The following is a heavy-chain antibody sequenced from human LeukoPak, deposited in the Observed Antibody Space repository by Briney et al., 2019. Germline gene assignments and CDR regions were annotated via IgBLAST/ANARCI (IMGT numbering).Heavy chain of an antibody. Sequence: GGYLRLSCAASGFTVSSNYMSWVRQAPGKGLEWVSVIYSGGSTYYADSAKGRFTISRDNSKNTLYLQMNSLRAEDTAVYYCAKPLFGLGSYYPPDYWGQGTLVTVSS. CDR3: AKPLFGLGSYYPPDY. CDR2: IYSGGST. J-gene: IGHJ4*02. V-gene: IGHV3-53*01. D-gene: IGHD3-10*01. CDR1: GFTVSSNY.